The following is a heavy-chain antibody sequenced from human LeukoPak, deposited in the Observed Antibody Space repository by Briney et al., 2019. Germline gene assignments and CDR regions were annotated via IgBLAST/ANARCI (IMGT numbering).Heavy chain of an antibody. D-gene: IGHD3-9*01. Sequence: PSETLSLTCTVSGGSISSHYWSWIRQPPGKGLEWIGYIYYSGSTNYNPSLKSRVTISVDTSKNQFSLKLSSVTAADTAVYYCARGLRGDDILTAYFDYWGQGTLVTVSS. J-gene: IGHJ4*02. V-gene: IGHV4-59*08. CDR1: GGSISSHY. CDR2: IYYSGST. CDR3: ARGLRGDDILTAYFDY.